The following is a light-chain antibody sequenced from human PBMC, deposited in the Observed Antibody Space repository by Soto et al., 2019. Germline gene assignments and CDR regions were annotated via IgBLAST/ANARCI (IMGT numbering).Light chain of an antibody. Sequence: ILLTQSPGTLSLSPGERVNLSCRASQSVLSNYLAWYQQKPGQAPRFLIYGAFRRATGIPDRFSGSGSGTVFTLTISRLEPEDFAVYYCQQYSSAPITFGQGTRLEIK. V-gene: IGKV3-20*01. CDR3: QQYSSAPIT. J-gene: IGKJ5*01. CDR1: QSVLSNY. CDR2: GAF.